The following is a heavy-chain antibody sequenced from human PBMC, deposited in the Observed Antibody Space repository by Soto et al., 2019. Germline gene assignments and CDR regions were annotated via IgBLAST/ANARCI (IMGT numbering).Heavy chain of an antibody. V-gene: IGHV3-30*18. CDR3: VKEFGRYWSTIICYEGY. Sequence: QVQLVESGGGVVQPGRSLRLSCAASGFTFSSYAMHCVRQAPGKGLEWVALISYDGSNKYFVDSVKGRFTISRDNSKNTLDLQMNSLRAEDTAVYYCVKEFGRYWSTIICYEGYWGQGTLFTVSS. J-gene: IGHJ4*02. CDR2: ISYDGSNK. D-gene: IGHD2-2*01. CDR1: GFTFSSYA.